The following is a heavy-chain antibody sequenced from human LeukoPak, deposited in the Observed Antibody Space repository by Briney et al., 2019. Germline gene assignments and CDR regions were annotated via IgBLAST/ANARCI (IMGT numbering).Heavy chain of an antibody. V-gene: IGHV4-34*01. Sequence: PSETLSVTCAVYGGSFSGYYWSWIRQPPGKGLEWIGEINHSGSTNYNPSLKSRVTISVDTSKNQFSLKLSSVTAADTAVYYCARHLGSWSGSYFDYWGQGTLVTVSS. CDR2: INHSGST. CDR3: ARHLGSWSGSYFDY. CDR1: GGSFSGYY. D-gene: IGHD1-26*01. J-gene: IGHJ4*02.